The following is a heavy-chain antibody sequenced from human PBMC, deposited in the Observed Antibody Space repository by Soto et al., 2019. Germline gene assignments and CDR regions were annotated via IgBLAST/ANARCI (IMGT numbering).Heavy chain of an antibody. V-gene: IGHV3-23*01. J-gene: IGHJ4*02. CDR3: PKEYGNRSERPRIDF. CDR2: ISGSGGST. Sequence: VCCAASGGTIGSLGGSCVRKTQRKGLEWVSAISGSGGSTYYADSVKGRFTISRDNSKNTLYLQMNSLRAEDTAVYYCPKEYGNRSERPRIDFRGQRSFDT. CDR1: GGTIGSLG. D-gene: IGHD6-25*01.